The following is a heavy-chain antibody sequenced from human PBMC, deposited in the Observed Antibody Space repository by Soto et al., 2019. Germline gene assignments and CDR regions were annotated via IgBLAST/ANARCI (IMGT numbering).Heavy chain of an antibody. CDR1: GFTFSSYG. Sequence: GGSLRLSCAASGFTFSSYGMHWVRQAPGKGLEWVAVISYDGSNKYYADSVKGRFTISRDNSKNTLYLQMNSLRAEDTAVYYCAKDAYGDYPIYYYYYGMDVWGQGTTVTVSS. CDR2: ISYDGSNK. D-gene: IGHD4-17*01. J-gene: IGHJ6*02. CDR3: AKDAYGDYPIYYYYYGMDV. V-gene: IGHV3-30*18.